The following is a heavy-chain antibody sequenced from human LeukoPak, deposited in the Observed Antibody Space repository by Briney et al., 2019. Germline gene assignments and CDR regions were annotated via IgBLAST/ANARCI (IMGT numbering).Heavy chain of an antibody. J-gene: IGHJ4*02. V-gene: IGHV3-53*01. Sequence: QTGGSLRLSCAASGFTVSSNYMSWVRQAPGKGLEWVSVIYSGGSTYYADSVKGRFTISRDNSKSTLYIQMNSLRAEDTAVYYCASNTYYYGSGSYYNWGQGTLVTVSS. CDR1: GFTVSSNY. CDR3: ASNTYYYGSGSYYN. CDR2: IYSGGST. D-gene: IGHD3-10*01.